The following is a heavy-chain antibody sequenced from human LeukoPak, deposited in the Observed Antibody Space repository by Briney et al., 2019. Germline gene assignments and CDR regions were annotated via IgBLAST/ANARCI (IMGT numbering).Heavy chain of an antibody. V-gene: IGHV4-30-2*01. CDR2: IYHSGST. CDR1: GGSISSGGYS. D-gene: IGHD3-10*01. Sequence: SQTLSLTCAVSGGSISSGGYSWRWIRQPPGKGLEWIGYIYHSGSTYYNPSLKSRVTISVDRSKNQFSLKLSSVTAADTAVYYCARSGPLKYYYGSGSYSNAFDIWGQGTMVTVSS. J-gene: IGHJ3*02. CDR3: ARSGPLKYYYGSGSYSNAFDI.